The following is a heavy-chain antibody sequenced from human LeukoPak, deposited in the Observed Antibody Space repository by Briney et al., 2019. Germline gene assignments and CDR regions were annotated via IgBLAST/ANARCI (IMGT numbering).Heavy chain of an antibody. J-gene: IGHJ4*02. CDR1: GGTFSSYA. V-gene: IGHV1-69*06. Sequence: GASVKVSCKASGGTFSSYAISSVRHAPGQGLEWMGGIIPIFGTANYAQTFQGRVTITADKSTSTAYMELSSLRSEDTAVYYCAGAVVVEKWLLENWGQGTLVTVSS. CDR3: AGAVVVEKWLLEN. D-gene: IGHD3-22*01. CDR2: IIPIFGTA.